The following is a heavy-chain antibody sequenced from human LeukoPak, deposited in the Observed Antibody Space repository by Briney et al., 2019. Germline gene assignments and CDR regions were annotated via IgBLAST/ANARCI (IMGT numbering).Heavy chain of an antibody. V-gene: IGHV1-69-2*01. CDR1: GYTFTDYY. CDR3: ATASFTHLYFDY. D-gene: IGHD3-16*02. J-gene: IGHJ4*02. Sequence: ASVKVSCKTSGYTFTDYYIHWVQQAPGRGLEWMGRIDPEDGETKFSEKFQGRLTITADTSTNTAYMELSSLTSEDTAIYFCATASFTHLYFDYWGQGTLVTVSS. CDR2: IDPEDGET.